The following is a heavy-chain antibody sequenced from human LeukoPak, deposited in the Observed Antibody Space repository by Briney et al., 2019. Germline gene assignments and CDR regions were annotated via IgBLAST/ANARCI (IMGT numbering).Heavy chain of an antibody. J-gene: IGHJ4*02. V-gene: IGHV1-8*01. CDR3: AKSLPGIAAQ. CDR1: GDTLTTYD. Sequence: ASVKVSCKASGDTLTTYDFNWVRQAPGQGLEWMGWMDPNSGNTGYSQKFQGRVTMTRNTSINTAYMELSSLTSEDTAVYYCAKSLPGIAAQWGQGTLVIVS. CDR2: MDPNSGNT. D-gene: IGHD6-6*01.